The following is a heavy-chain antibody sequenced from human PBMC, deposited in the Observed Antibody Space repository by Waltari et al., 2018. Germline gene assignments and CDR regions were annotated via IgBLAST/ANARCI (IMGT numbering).Heavy chain of an antibody. J-gene: IGHJ3*02. CDR2: SNPNSGGT. V-gene: IGHV1-2*04. CDR3: ARGYCSGGSCQGAFDI. Sequence: QVQLVQSGAEVKKPGASVKVSCKASGYTFTGYYMHWVRQAPGQGLEWMGWSNPNSGGTNYAQKFQGWVTMTRDTAISTAYMELSRLRSDDTAVYYCARGYCSGGSCQGAFDIWGQGTMVTVSS. CDR1: GYTFTGYY. D-gene: IGHD2-15*01.